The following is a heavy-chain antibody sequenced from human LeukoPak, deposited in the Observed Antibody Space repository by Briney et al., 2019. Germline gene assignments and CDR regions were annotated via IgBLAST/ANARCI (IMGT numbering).Heavy chain of an antibody. CDR3: ATRDIVVSGFASY. V-gene: IGHV4-34*01. CDR1: GGSFSGYY. J-gene: IGHJ4*02. Sequence: SETLSLTCAVYGGSFSGYYWSWIRQPPGKGLEWIGEINHSGSTNYNPSLKSRVTISVDTSKNQFSLKLSSVTAADTAVYYCATRDIVVSGFASYWGPGTLVTVSS. D-gene: IGHD2-15*01. CDR2: INHSGST.